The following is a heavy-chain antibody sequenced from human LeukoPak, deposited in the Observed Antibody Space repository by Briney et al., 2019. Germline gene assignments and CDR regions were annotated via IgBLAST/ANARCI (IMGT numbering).Heavy chain of an antibody. CDR1: GFTFDDYG. J-gene: IGHJ3*02. V-gene: IGHV3-20*04. D-gene: IGHD3-22*01. CDR3: ARDYDSSGYSDAFDI. Sequence: GGSLRLSCAASGFTFDDYGMSWVRQAPGKGLEWVSGINWNGGSTGYADSVKGRFTISRDNAKNSLYLQMNSLRAEDTASYYCARDYDSSGYSDAFDIWGQGTMVTVSP. CDR2: INWNGGST.